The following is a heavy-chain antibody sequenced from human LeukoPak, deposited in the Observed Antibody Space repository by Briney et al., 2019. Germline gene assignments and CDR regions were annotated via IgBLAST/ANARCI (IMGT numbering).Heavy chain of an antibody. V-gene: IGHV3-7*05. CDR1: GFTFSGYW. Sequence: GGSLRLSCAASGFTFSGYWMSWVRQAPGKGLEWVAKIKQGGSEKYYVDSVKDRFTISRDNAKNSLYLQMNSLGAEDTAVYYCARGGYYDSSGRNFDYWGQGTQVTVSS. D-gene: IGHD3-22*01. CDR2: IKQGGSEK. J-gene: IGHJ4*02. CDR3: ARGGYYDSSGRNFDY.